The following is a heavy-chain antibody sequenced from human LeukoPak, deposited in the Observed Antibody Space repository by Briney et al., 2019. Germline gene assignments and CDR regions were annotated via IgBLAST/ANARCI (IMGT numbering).Heavy chain of an antibody. J-gene: IGHJ4*02. CDR3: ASGRGVLGYNFFDF. CDR1: GFTFSNYA. CDR2: VRGSGSDT. D-gene: IGHD5-24*01. V-gene: IGHV3-23*01. Sequence: PGGSLRLSCAASGFTFSNYAMNWVRQAPGKGLEWVSAVRGSGSDTDYADSVKGRFSISRDNSKNTLFLQMNSLRADDTAVYYCASGRGVLGYNFFDFWGQGTHVTVSS.